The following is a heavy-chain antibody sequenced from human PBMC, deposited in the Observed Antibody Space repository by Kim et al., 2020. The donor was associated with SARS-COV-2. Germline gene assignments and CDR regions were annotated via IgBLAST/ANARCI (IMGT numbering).Heavy chain of an antibody. CDR1: GYTFTSYA. CDR2: INAGNGNT. D-gene: IGHD3-22*01. J-gene: IGHJ4*02. Sequence: KVSCKASGYTFTSYAMHWVRQAPGQRLEWMGWINAGNGNTKYSQKFQGRVTITRDTSASTAYMELSSLRSEDTAVYYCARDLEDYYDSSGVSDHWGQGTLVTVSS. CDR3: ARDLEDYYDSSGVSDH. V-gene: IGHV1-3*01.